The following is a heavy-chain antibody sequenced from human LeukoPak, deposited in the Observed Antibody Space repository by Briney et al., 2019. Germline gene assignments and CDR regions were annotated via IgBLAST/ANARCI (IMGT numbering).Heavy chain of an antibody. D-gene: IGHD1-1*01. CDR2: IYYSGST. V-gene: IGHV4-39*07. Sequence: SETLSLTCTVSGGSISSSSYYWGWIRQPPGKGLEWIGSIYYSGSTYYNPSLKSRVTISVDRSKNQFSLKLSSVTAADTAVYYCARGTFPGQAFDIWGQGTMVTVSS. CDR3: ARGTFPGQAFDI. J-gene: IGHJ3*02. CDR1: GGSISSSSYY.